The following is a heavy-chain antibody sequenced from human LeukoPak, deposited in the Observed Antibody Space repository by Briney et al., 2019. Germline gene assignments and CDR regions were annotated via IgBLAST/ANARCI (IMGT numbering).Heavy chain of an antibody. CDR2: IYYSGST. Sequence: SETLSLTCTVSGGSISSYYWSWIRQPPGKGLEWIRYIYYSGSTNYNPSLKSRVTISVDTSKNQFSLKLSSVTAADTAVYYCARHSLRYDSSGYYLPLFDYWGQGTLVTVSS. V-gene: IGHV4-59*08. CDR3: ARHSLRYDSSGYYLPLFDY. CDR1: GGSISSYY. D-gene: IGHD3-22*01. J-gene: IGHJ4*02.